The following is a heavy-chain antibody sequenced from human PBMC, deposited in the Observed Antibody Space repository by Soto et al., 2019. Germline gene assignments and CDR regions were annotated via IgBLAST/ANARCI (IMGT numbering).Heavy chain of an antibody. D-gene: IGHD4-17*01. CDR1: GCSISSYY. J-gene: IGHJ6*02. V-gene: IGHV4-59*01. Sequence: SETLSLTCTVSGCSISSYYWSWIRQPPGKGLEWIGYIYYSGSTNYNPSLKSRVTISVDTSKNQFSLKLSSVTAADTAVYYCARDSTVAKGFYYYYYGMDVWGQGTTVTVSS. CDR3: ARDSTVAKGFYYYYYGMDV. CDR2: IYYSGST.